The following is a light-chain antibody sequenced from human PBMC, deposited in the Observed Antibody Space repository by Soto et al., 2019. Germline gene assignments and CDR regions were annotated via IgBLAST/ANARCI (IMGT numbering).Light chain of an antibody. CDR1: QSLLHRNGYNY. V-gene: IGKV2-28*01. CDR2: LNS. CDR3: MQALQTPRT. Sequence: DIVMTQSPLSLPVTPGEPASISCRSSQSLLHRNGYNYLDWYLQKPGQSPQLLIYLNSNRASGVPDRFSGSGSGTDFTLKISRVEAEDVGVYYCMQALQTPRTFGPGTKVDIK. J-gene: IGKJ3*01.